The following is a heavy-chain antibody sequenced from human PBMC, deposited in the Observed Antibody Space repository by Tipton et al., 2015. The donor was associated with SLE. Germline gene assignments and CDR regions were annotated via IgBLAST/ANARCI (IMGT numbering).Heavy chain of an antibody. CDR1: GFTFSSYG. CDR2: IWYDGSNK. D-gene: IGHD2-15*01. CDR3: AREGSGHDAFDI. V-gene: IGHV3-33*01. Sequence: SLRLSCAASGFTFSSYGMHWVRQAPGKGLEWVAVIWYDGSNKYYADSVKGRFTISRDNSKNTLYLQVNSLRAEDTAVYYCAREGSGHDAFDIWGQGTMVTVSS. J-gene: IGHJ3*02.